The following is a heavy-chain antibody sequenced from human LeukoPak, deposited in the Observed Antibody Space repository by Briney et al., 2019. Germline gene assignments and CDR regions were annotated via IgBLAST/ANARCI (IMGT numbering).Heavy chain of an antibody. J-gene: IGHJ6*02. CDR1: GFTFSSYA. Sequence: PGGSLRLSCAASGFTFSSYAMHWVRQAPGKGLEGVAVISYDGSNKYYADSVKGRFTISRDNSKNTLYLQMNSLRAEDTAVYYCARGLQLLMYGMDVWGQGTTVTVSS. D-gene: IGHD2-2*01. CDR3: ARGLQLLMYGMDV. CDR2: ISYDGSNK. V-gene: IGHV3-30-3*01.